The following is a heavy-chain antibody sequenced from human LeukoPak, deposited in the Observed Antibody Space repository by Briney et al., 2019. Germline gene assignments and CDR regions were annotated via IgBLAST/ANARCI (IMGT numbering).Heavy chain of an antibody. CDR1: GFTFSNYA. J-gene: IGHJ4*02. CDR2: ISGGGASR. Sequence: GSLRLSCAASGFTFSNYAMNWVRQAPGKGLEWVSGISGGGASRDYADSVKGRFTISRDNSKNTVLLQMDSLRAEDTAIYYCTKRSRVYSDNSGFFDYWGQGSLVTVSS. D-gene: IGHD1-26*01. CDR3: TKRSRVYSDNSGFFDY. V-gene: IGHV3-23*01.